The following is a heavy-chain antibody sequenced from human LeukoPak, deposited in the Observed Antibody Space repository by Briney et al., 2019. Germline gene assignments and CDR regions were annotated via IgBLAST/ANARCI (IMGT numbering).Heavy chain of an antibody. CDR2: IIPIFGTA. CDR1: GGTFSSYA. Sequence: SVKVSCKASGGTFSSYAISWVRQAPGQGLEWMGGIIPIFGTANYAQKFQGRVTITADESTSTAYMELSSLRSEDTAVYYCARSGYCSGGGCRNWFDPWGQGTLVTVSS. D-gene: IGHD2-15*01. CDR3: ARSGYCSGGGCRNWFDP. V-gene: IGHV1-69*01. J-gene: IGHJ5*02.